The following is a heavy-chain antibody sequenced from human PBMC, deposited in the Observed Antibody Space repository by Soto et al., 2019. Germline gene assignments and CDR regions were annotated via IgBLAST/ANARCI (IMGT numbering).Heavy chain of an antibody. CDR3: ARDKNTGLFDY. Sequence: SETLSLTCTVSGDSISSSSYYWDWIRQPPGKGLEWIGEINHSGSTNYNPSLKSRVTISVDTSKNQFSLKLTSVTAADTAVYYCARDKNTGLFDYWGQRTLVTVSS. D-gene: IGHD2-8*02. V-gene: IGHV4-39*07. CDR1: GDSISSSSYY. CDR2: INHSGST. J-gene: IGHJ4*02.